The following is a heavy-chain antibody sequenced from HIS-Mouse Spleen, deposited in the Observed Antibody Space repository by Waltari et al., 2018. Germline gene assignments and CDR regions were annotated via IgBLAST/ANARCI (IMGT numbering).Heavy chain of an antibody. CDR2: INHSGST. J-gene: IGHJ6*02. Sequence: QVQLQQWGAGLLKPSETLSLTCAVYGGSFSGYYWIWIRPPPGKGLEWIGEINHSGSTNYNPSLKSRVTISVDTSKNQFSLKLSSVTAADTAVYYCARGGVVVTHYGMDVWGQGTTVTVSS. D-gene: IGHD2-21*02. CDR3: ARGGVVVTHYGMDV. CDR1: GGSFSGYY. V-gene: IGHV4-34*01.